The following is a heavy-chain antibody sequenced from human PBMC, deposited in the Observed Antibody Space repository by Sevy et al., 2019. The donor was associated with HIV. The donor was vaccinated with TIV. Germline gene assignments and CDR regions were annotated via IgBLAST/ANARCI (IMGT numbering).Heavy chain of an antibody. V-gene: IGHV3-74*01. CDR2: VNSDGYWT. Sequence: GGSLRLSCAASGITFNSDYMHWVRQAPGKGLVWVSHVNSDGYWTGYADSVKGRFTISRDNAKNTLYLEMRSLTVEDTAVYYCGRGSSGVASAWGQGTLVTVSS. CDR3: GRGSSGVASA. J-gene: IGHJ5*02. D-gene: IGHD2-15*01. CDR1: GITFNSDY.